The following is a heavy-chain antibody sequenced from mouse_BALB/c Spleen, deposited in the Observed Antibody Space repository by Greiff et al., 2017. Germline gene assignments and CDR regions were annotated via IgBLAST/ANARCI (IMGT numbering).Heavy chain of an antibody. Sequence: EVKVVESGGGLVKPGGSLKLSCAASGFTFSSYAMSWVRQTPEKRLEWVASISSGGSTYYPDSVKGRFTISRDNARNILYLQMSSLRSEDTAMYYCARGDYYGYVIYFDYWGQGTTLTVSS. J-gene: IGHJ2*01. D-gene: IGHD1-2*01. CDR3: ARGDYYGYVIYFDY. CDR2: ISSGGST. V-gene: IGHV5-6-5*01. CDR1: GFTFSSYA.